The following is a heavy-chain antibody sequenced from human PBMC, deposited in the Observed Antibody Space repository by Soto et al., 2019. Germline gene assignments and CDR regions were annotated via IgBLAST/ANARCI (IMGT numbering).Heavy chain of an antibody. CDR1: GFSFSSYA. J-gene: IGHJ4*02. CDR3: AKGSIEYSASVDN. D-gene: IGHD5-12*01. CDR2: ISARGGSL. V-gene: IGHV3-23*01. Sequence: EVQLLESGGGLVQPGGSLRLSCAAPGFSFSSYAMVWVRQAPGKGLEWVSVISARGGSLYFADSVKGRFTISRDNSKNVLSLEMTSLRAEDTATEFCAKGSIEYSASVDNWGQGTLVVVSS.